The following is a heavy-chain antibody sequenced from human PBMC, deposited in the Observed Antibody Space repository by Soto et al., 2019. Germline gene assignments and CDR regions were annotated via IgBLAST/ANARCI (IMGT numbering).Heavy chain of an antibody. CDR2: INHIGTT. V-gene: IGHV4-30-2*01. D-gene: IGHD4-17*01. CDR1: GGSITIGGYY. CDR3: ASGGESDCFDY. Sequence: PSETLSLTCTVSGGSITIGGYYWSWIRQTPGKGREWIGYINHIGTTFYNPSFESRLTLSIDRAKNNFSLKLNSMSAADSAVYFCASGGESDCFDYWGQGTLVTVSS. J-gene: IGHJ4*02.